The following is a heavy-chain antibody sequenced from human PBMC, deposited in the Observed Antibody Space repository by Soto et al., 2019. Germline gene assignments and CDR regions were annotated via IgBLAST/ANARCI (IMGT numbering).Heavy chain of an antibody. Sequence: SVKVSCKASGGTFSSYAISWVRQAPGQGLEWMGGIIPIFGTANYAQKLQGRVTITADESMSTAYMELSSLRSEDTAVYYCARGFKGAQDIVVVPAYYYYYGMDVWGQGTTVTVSS. J-gene: IGHJ6*02. CDR1: GGTFSSYA. D-gene: IGHD2-2*01. V-gene: IGHV1-69*13. CDR2: IIPIFGTA. CDR3: ARGFKGAQDIVVVPAYYYYYGMDV.